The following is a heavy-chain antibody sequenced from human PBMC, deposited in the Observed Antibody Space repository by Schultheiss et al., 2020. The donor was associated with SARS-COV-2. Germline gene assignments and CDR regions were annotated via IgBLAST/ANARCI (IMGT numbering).Heavy chain of an antibody. D-gene: IGHD2-2*01. Sequence: GESLKISCAASGFTFSDYYMSWVRQAPGKGLEWLAVISEDGNSKYYADSVKGRFTISRDNSTNTLSLHMDSLRPEDTAVYYCARSPPYIVVLPAAVYYFDFWGQGTLVTVSS. CDR3: ARSPPYIVVLPAAVYYFDF. J-gene: IGHJ4*02. CDR2: ISEDGNSK. CDR1: GFTFSDYY. V-gene: IGHV3-30-3*01.